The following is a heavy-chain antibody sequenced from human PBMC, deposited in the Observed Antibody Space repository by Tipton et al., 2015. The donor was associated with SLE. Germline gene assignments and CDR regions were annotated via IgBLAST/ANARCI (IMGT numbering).Heavy chain of an antibody. CDR1: GFTFSSYG. CDR2: ISYDGSNK. CDR3: ARDGGSGSYYTIIAY. D-gene: IGHD1-26*01. Sequence: SGFTFSSYGMHWVRQAPGKGLEWVAVISYDGSNKYYADSVKGRFTISRDNSKNTLYLQMNSLRAEDTAVYYCARDGGSGSYYTIIAYWGQGTLVTVSS. J-gene: IGHJ4*02. V-gene: IGHV3-30*19.